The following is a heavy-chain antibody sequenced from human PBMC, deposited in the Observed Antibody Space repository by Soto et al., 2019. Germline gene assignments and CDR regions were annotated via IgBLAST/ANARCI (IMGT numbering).Heavy chain of an antibody. Sequence: PSETLSLTCTVSGGSISTYYWNWIRQPPGKGLEWIGYIYYSGSTNYNPSLKSRVTISVDTSKNQFSLKLSSVTAADTAVYYCARSPLVDYDSGGYYPQHFDYWGQGTLVTV. CDR1: GGSISTYY. CDR2: IYYSGST. D-gene: IGHD3-22*01. V-gene: IGHV4-59*01. CDR3: ARSPLVDYDSGGYYPQHFDY. J-gene: IGHJ4*02.